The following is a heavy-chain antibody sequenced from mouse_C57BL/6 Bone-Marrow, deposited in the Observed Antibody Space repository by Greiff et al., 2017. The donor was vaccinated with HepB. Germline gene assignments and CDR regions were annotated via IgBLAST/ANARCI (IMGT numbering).Heavy chain of an antibody. V-gene: IGHV5-4*01. Sequence: DVKLVESGGGLVKPGGSLKLSCAASGFTFSSYAMTWVRQTPEKRLEWVATISDGGSYTYDPDNVKGRFTISRDNAKNNRYLQMSHLKSEDTAMYYCARDGPWAMDYWGQGTSVTVSS. CDR3: ARDGPWAMDY. CDR1: GFTFSSYA. CDR2: ISDGGSYT. J-gene: IGHJ4*01.